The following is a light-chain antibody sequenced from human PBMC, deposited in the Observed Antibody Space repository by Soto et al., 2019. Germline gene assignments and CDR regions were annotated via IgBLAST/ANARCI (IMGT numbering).Light chain of an antibody. Sequence: QSALTQPASVSGSPGQSITISCTGTSSDVGGYNYVSWYQQHPGKDPKLIIYEGTRRPSGISNHFSGSKSGNTASLTISGLQAEDEADYYCSSYTTISPFVFGTGTKLTVL. V-gene: IGLV2-14*01. J-gene: IGLJ1*01. CDR1: SSDVGGYNY. CDR2: EGT. CDR3: SSYTTISPFV.